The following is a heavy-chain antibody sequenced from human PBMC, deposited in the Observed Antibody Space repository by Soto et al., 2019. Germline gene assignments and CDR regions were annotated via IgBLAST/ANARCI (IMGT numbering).Heavy chain of an antibody. CDR2: ISAYNGNT. Sequence: QVQLVQSGAEVKKPGASVKVSCKASGYTFTSYGISWVRQAPGQGLEWMGWISAYNGNTNYAQKLQGRVTMTTDTDKSTEYMELRRLRSDDRAVYYCARLWFGEFPFDYWGQGTLVTGSS. D-gene: IGHD3-10*01. J-gene: IGHJ4*02. CDR3: ARLWFGEFPFDY. CDR1: GYTFTSYG. V-gene: IGHV1-18*01.